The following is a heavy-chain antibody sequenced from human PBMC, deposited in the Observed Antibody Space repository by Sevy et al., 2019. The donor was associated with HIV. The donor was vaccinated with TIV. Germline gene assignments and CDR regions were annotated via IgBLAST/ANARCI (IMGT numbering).Heavy chain of an antibody. CDR3: ASHYYDSTGYYYPLDY. CDR1: GFNFSTYA. V-gene: IGHV3-30*04. D-gene: IGHD3-22*01. CDR2: ISSDGNNK. J-gene: IGHJ4*02. Sequence: GGSLRLYCTAFGFNFSTYAMYWVRQAPGKGLEWVTVISSDGNNKDYADSVKGRFTISRDNSKNTLYLQMNSLRAEDTAVYYCASHYYDSTGYYYPLDYWGQGTLVTVSS.